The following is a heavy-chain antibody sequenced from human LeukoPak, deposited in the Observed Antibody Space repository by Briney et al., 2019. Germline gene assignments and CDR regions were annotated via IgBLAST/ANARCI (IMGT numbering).Heavy chain of an antibody. V-gene: IGHV4-38-2*02. Sequence: PSETLSLTCTVSGYSISSGYYWGWIRQPPGKGLEWIGSIYHSGSTYYNPSLKSRVTISVDTSKNQFSLKLSSVTAADTAVYYCARARKPKNYDSSGPVSLHFDYWGQGTLVTVSS. CDR2: IYHSGST. D-gene: IGHD3-22*01. CDR3: ARARKPKNYDSSGPVSLHFDY. CDR1: GYSISSGYY. J-gene: IGHJ4*02.